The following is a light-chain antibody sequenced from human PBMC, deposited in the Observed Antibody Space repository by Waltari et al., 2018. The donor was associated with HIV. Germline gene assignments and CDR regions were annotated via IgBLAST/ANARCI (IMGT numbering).Light chain of an antibody. CDR2: EDE. CDR1: KLGDKY. CDR3: QAWDTTSVV. Sequence: SYALTQPASVSVSPGQTATITCSGDKLGDKYACWYQQRPGQSPVLVIYEDEKRPSGIPERFSGSNSGNTATLTISGTQAMDEADYYCQAWDTTSVVFGGGTKLTVL. V-gene: IGLV3-1*01. J-gene: IGLJ2*01.